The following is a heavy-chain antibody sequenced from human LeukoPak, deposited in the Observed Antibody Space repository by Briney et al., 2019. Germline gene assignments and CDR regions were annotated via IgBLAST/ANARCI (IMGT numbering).Heavy chain of an antibody. Sequence: ASVKVSCKASGYTFTGYYMHWVRQAPGQGLEWMGWINPNSGGTNYAQKFQGRVTMTRDTSISTAYMELSRLRSDDTAVYYCARPRTGTEAGFDYWGQGTLVTVSS. CDR2: INPNSGGT. CDR3: ARPRTGTEAGFDY. D-gene: IGHD1-1*01. J-gene: IGHJ4*02. CDR1: GYTFTGYY. V-gene: IGHV1-2*02.